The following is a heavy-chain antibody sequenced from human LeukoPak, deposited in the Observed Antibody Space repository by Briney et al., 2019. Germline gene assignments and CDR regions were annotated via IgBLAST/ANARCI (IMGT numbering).Heavy chain of an antibody. D-gene: IGHD7-27*01. CDR1: GFTFSDTY. J-gene: IGHJ3*02. Sequence: PGGSLRLSCAVSGFTFSDTYMTWIRQAPGKGLESLSYISPSGTDISYADSVKGRFTISRDNAKNSLYLQMNSLRVEDTAMYYCARPQDFGLTGMNAFDIWGQGTMVTVSS. CDR3: ARPQDFGLTGMNAFDI. V-gene: IGHV3-11*01. CDR2: ISPSGTDI.